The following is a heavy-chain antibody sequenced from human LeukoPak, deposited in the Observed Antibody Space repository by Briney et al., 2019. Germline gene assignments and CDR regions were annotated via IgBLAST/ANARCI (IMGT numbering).Heavy chain of an antibody. V-gene: IGHV3-30*03. CDR2: ISYDGSNK. CDR1: GFTFSSYG. D-gene: IGHD6-19*01. J-gene: IGHJ3*02. CDR3: ARDRYYSSGDGGAFDI. Sequence: GGSLRLSRAASGFTFSSYGMHWVRQAPGKGLEWVAVISYDGSNKYYADSVKGRFTISRDNSKNTLYLQMNSLRAEDTAVYYCARDRYYSSGDGGAFDIWGQGTMVTVSS.